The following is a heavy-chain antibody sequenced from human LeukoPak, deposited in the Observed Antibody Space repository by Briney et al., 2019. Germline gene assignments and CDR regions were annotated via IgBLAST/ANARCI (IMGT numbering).Heavy chain of an antibody. Sequence: SETLSLTCTVSGGSISSGYHYWGWIRQPLGKGLEWIGSIYESGRPHYNPSLRSRITISVDTSKNQFSLELSSVTAADTAVYYCARGDSSGWSLFDYWGQGTLVTVSS. CDR3: ARGDSSGWSLFDY. D-gene: IGHD6-13*01. CDR1: GGSISSGYHY. V-gene: IGHV4-39*01. J-gene: IGHJ4*02. CDR2: IYESGRP.